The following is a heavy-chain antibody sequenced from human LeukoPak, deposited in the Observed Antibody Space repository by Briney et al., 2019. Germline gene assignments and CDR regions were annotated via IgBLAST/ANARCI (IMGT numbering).Heavy chain of an antibody. J-gene: IGHJ4*02. CDR1: GYTFTRYG. CDR2: ISAYNGNR. D-gene: IGHD3-10*01. Sequence: GASVKVSCKASGYTFTRYGISWVRQAPGQGLEWMGWISAYNGNRNYAQKLQGRVTMTTDTSTSTVYMELSRLRSDDTAVYYCARALPRRPSTFMVRGVIHSLVYWGQGTLVTVSS. V-gene: IGHV1-18*01. CDR3: ARALPRRPSTFMVRGVIHSLVY.